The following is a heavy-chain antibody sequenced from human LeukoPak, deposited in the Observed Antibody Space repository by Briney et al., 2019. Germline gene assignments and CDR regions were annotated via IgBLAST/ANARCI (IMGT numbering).Heavy chain of an antibody. J-gene: IGHJ4*02. Sequence: GGSLRLSCAASGFTFSSYWMSWVRQAPGKGLEWVATIKYDGSDKYYVDSVRGRFTISRDNAKNSLYLQMNSLRAEDTAVYYCARDGAAAGTWDYWGQGTLVTVSS. V-gene: IGHV3-7*01. CDR2: IKYDGSDK. CDR1: GFTFSSYW. D-gene: IGHD6-13*01. CDR3: ARDGAAAGTWDY.